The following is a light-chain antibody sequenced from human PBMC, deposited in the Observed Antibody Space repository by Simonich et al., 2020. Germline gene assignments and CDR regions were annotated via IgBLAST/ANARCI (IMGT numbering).Light chain of an antibody. CDR3: QQYNNWPGT. CDR1: QSVSSN. Sequence: IVMTQSPATLSVSPGERATLSCRASQSVSSNFAWYQQKPGQAPRLLIYGASTRATGIPARFSGSGAGTEFTLTISSMQSEDVAVYYCQQYNNWPGTFGQGTKVEIK. J-gene: IGKJ1*01. CDR2: GAS. V-gene: IGKV3-15*01.